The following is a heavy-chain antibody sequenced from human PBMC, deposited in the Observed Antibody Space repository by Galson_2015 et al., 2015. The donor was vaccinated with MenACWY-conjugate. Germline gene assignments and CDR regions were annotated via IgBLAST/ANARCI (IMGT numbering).Heavy chain of an antibody. CDR2: INSDGTGT. D-gene: IGHD1-26*01. Sequence: SLRLSCAASGFTVSRYWMHWVRQAPGKGLVWVSDINSDGTGTNYADSVKGRFTISRDNANNTVYLQMNSLRAEDASVYFWARGDRGGYRLGYWGQGTLATVSS. V-gene: IGHV3-74*01. CDR3: ARGDRGGYRLGY. J-gene: IGHJ4*02. CDR1: GFTVSRYW.